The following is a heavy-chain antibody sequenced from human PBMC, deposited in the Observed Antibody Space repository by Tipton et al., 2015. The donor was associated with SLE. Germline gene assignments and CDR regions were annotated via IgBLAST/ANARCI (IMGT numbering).Heavy chain of an antibody. CDR3: ASGGIVAREDWFHP. CDR1: GGSISSYY. J-gene: IGHJ5*02. D-gene: IGHD2/OR15-2a*01. Sequence: LRLSCTVSGGSISSYYWNWIRQPPGKGLEWIGFIYYNGSTNYNPSLMSRVTMSVDTSKNQFSLKLSSVTATDTAVYYCASGGIVAREDWFHPWGQGTLVTVSS. CDR2: IYYNGST. V-gene: IGHV4-59*01.